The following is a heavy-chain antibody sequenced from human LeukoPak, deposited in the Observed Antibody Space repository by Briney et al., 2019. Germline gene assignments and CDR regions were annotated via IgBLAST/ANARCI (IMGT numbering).Heavy chain of an antibody. CDR3: TTRCSNTSCFGNWFDP. D-gene: IGHD2-2*01. Sequence: GGSLRLSCAAPGFTFSNAWMSWVRQAPGKGLEWLGRIKSKTDGGTTDYAAPVKGRFTISRDDSKTTLYLQMNSLKTEDTAVYYCTTRCSNTSCFGNWFDPWGQGTLVTVSS. J-gene: IGHJ5*02. CDR1: GFTFSNAW. CDR2: IKSKTDGGTT. V-gene: IGHV3-15*01.